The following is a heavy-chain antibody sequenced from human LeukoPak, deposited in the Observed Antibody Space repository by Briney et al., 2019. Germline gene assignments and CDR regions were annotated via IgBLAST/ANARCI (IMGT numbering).Heavy chain of an antibody. D-gene: IGHD6-13*01. V-gene: IGHV3-53*01. CDR1: GFTVSSNY. Sequence: PGGSLRLSCTVSGFTVSSNYMSWVRQAPGKGLEWVSVIYSDGTTYNADSVKGRFTISRDNSKNTLYLQINSLRVEDTAVYYCAGGIAAAGTGLYNWGQGTLLTVSS. CDR2: IYSDGTT. CDR3: AGGIAAAGTGLYN. J-gene: IGHJ4*02.